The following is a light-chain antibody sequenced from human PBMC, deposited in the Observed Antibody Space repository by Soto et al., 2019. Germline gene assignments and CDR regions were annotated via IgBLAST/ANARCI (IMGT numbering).Light chain of an antibody. CDR1: QDISNN. CDR3: LQHNSYPYT. CDR2: AAS. Sequence: DIQMTQSPSAMSASVGDRVTITCRASQDISNNLVWFQQKPGKVAKRLIYAASSLQGVVPSRFSGSGSGTEFTLTISSLHTEDFATYYCLQHNSYPYTFGQGTKLEIK. J-gene: IGKJ2*01. V-gene: IGKV1-17*03.